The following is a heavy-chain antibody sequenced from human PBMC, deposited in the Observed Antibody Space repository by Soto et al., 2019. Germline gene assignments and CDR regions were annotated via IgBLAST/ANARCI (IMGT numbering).Heavy chain of an antibody. D-gene: IGHD1-26*01. CDR1: GFTFSSYA. CDR2: ISGSGGST. Sequence: GGSLRLSCAASGFTFSSYAMSWVRQAPGKGLEWVSAISGSGGSTYYADSVKGRFTISRDNSKNTLYLQMNSLRAEDTAVYYCAKDSPLPEGATSSEAFDIWGQGTMVTVSS. J-gene: IGHJ3*02. V-gene: IGHV3-23*01. CDR3: AKDSPLPEGATSSEAFDI.